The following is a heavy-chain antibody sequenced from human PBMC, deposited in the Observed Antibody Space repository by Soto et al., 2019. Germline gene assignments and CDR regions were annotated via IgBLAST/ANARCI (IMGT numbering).Heavy chain of an antibody. Sequence: PSETLSLTCTVSGGSISSYYCSWIRQPPWKGLEWIGYIYYSGITNYNPSLKSRVTISVDTSKNQFSLKLSSVTAADTAVYYFERDFIYYDSSGYYSYRWFDPWGQGTLVTVCS. V-gene: IGHV4-59*01. J-gene: IGHJ5*02. CDR2: IYYSGIT. CDR1: GGSISSYY. D-gene: IGHD3-22*01. CDR3: ERDFIYYDSSGYYSYRWFDP.